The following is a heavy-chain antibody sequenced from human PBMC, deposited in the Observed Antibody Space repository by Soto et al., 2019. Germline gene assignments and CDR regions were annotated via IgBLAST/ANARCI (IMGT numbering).Heavy chain of an antibody. J-gene: IGHJ6*03. CDR3: ARGRSPRGSGVVVPAAIHYYYMDV. CDR1: GITFSSYS. CDR2: ISSSSSYI. D-gene: IGHD2-2*01. V-gene: IGHV3-21*01. Sequence: GGSLRLSCAASGITFSSYSMKWVRQAPGKGLEWVSSISSSSSYIYYADSVKGRFTISRDNAKNSLYLQMNSLRAEDTAVYYCARGRSPRGSGVVVPAAIHYYYMDVWGKGTTVTVSS.